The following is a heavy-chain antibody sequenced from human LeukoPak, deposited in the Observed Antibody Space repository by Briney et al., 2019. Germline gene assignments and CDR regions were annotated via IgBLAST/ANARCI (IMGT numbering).Heavy chain of an antibody. Sequence: SQTLSLTCTVSRGSISSYYWSWIRQPAGKGLEWLGRIHTSGSTHYNPSLKSRVPMSVDTSKNQFSLKLSSVTAADTAVYYCARVERYCSGGTCYSFFDYWGQGTLVTVSS. D-gene: IGHD2-15*01. J-gene: IGHJ4*02. V-gene: IGHV4-4*07. CDR2: IHTSGST. CDR3: ARVERYCSGGTCYSFFDY. CDR1: RGSISSYY.